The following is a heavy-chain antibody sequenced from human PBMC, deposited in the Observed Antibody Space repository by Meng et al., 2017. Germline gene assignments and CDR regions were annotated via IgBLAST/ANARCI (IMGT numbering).Heavy chain of an antibody. CDR2: IYSGGST. CDR1: GFTVRSNY. V-gene: IGHV3-53*04. J-gene: IGHJ6*02. CDR3: AREGRGGLTPRDGMDV. D-gene: IGHD2-15*01. Sequence: LVEPGEGLGPPGGSMELLCAVFGFTVRSNYRGGVRQATGKGLEWVSFIYSGGSTYYADSVKGRFTISRHNSKNTLYLQMNSLRAEDTAVYYCAREGRGGLTPRDGMDVWGQGTTVTVSS.